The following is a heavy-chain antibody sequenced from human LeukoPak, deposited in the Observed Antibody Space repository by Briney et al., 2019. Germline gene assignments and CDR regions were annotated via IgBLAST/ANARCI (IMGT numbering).Heavy chain of an antibody. V-gene: IGHV3-30*04. J-gene: IGHJ6*04. D-gene: IGHD3-10*02. CDR1: GFTFSSYV. CDR2: ISYDGSNE. Sequence: GGSLRLSCAASGFTFSSYVMHWVRQAPGKGLNWVAIISYDGSNEYYADSVKGRFTISRDNAKNSLYLQMNSLRAEDTAVYYCAELGITMIGGVWGKGTTVTISS. CDR3: AELGITMIGGV.